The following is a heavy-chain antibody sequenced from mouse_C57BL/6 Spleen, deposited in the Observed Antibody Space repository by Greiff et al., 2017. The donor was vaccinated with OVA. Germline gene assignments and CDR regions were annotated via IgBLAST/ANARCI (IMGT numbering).Heavy chain of an antibody. D-gene: IGHD1-1*01. CDR3: TRWDGNYYGSSSLYEAMDY. Sequence: VQGVESGAELVRPGASVTLSCKASGYTFTAYEMHWVKQTPVHGLEWIGAIDPETGGTAYNQKFKGKAILTADKSSSTAYMELSSLTSEDSAVYYCTRWDGNYYGSSSLYEAMDYWGQGTSVTVSS. CDR2: IDPETGGT. J-gene: IGHJ4*01. CDR1: GYTFTAYE. V-gene: IGHV1-15*01.